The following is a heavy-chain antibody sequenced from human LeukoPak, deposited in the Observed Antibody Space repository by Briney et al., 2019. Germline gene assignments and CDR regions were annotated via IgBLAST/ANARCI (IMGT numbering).Heavy chain of an antibody. CDR1: GYSISSGYY. CDR2: IYHSGST. V-gene: IGHV4-38-2*02. CDR3: ARVSGYDWESFYDY. Sequence: SETLSLTCTVSGYSISSGYYWGWIRQPPGKGLEWIGSIYHSGSTYYNPSLKSRVTISVDTSKNQFSLKLSSVTAADTAVYYCARVSGYDWESFYDYWGQGTLVTVAS. J-gene: IGHJ4*02. D-gene: IGHD5-12*01.